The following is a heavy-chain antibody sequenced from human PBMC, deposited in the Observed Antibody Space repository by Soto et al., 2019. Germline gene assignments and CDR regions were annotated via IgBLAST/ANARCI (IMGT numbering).Heavy chain of an antibody. CDR2: ISAYSGNT. V-gene: IGHV1-18*01. CDR3: ARSGQNWNYILDY. Sequence: QVQLVQSGAEVKKPGASVKVSCKASGYTFTNYGISWVRQAPGQGLDWMGWISAYSGNTNYAQDLQDRVTMTTDTSTNTAYMALRSLRSDDTAVYYCARSGQNWNYILDYWGQGTLVTVSS. CDR1: GYTFTNYG. J-gene: IGHJ4*02. D-gene: IGHD1-7*01.